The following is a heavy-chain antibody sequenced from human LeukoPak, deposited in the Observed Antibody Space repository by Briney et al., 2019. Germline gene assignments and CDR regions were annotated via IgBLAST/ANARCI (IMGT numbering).Heavy chain of an antibody. V-gene: IGHV4-34*01. CDR3: ARAPRILLWFGELLPAPYFDY. D-gene: IGHD3-10*01. J-gene: IGHJ4*02. CDR1: GGSFSGYY. Sequence: SETLSLTCAVYGGSFSGYYWSWIRQPPGKGLKWIGEINHSGSTNYNPSLKSRVTISVDTSKNQFSLKLSSVTAADTAVYYCARAPRILLWFGELLPAPYFDYWGQGTLVTVSS. CDR2: INHSGST.